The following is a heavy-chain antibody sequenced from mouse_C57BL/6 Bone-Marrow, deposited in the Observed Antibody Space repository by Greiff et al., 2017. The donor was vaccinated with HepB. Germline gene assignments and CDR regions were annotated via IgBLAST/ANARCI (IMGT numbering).Heavy chain of an antibody. CDR3: ATRIVYFDY. CDR1: GYAFTNHL. J-gene: IGHJ2*01. V-gene: IGHV1-54*01. CDR2: INPGSGGT. Sequence: VKLQESGAELVRPGTSVKVSCKASGYAFTNHLIEWVKQRPGQGLEWIGVINPGSGGTKYNEKFKGKATLTADKSSSTAYMQLSSLTSEDSAVYFCATRIVYFDYWGQGTTLTVSS. D-gene: IGHD3-1*01.